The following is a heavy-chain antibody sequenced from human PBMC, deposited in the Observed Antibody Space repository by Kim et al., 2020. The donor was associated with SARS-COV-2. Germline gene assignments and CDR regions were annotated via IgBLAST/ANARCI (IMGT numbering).Heavy chain of an antibody. CDR3: ARCFDY. V-gene: IGHV4-59*01. J-gene: IGHJ4*02. CDR2: YSHEST. Sequence: YSHESTNYIPSHHIQVTLSVDPSKNQFSLELISVTAADTAVYYCARCFDYWGQGTLVTVSS.